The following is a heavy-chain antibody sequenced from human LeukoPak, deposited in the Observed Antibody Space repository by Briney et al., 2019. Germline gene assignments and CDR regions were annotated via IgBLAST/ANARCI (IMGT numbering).Heavy chain of an antibody. Sequence: SAKVSCKASGGTFSSYAISWVRQAPGQGLEWMGGIIPIFGTANYAQKFQGRVTITADKSTSTAYMELSSLRSEDTAVYYCARGRTYYYDSSGYYLGEWFDPWGQGTLVTVSS. D-gene: IGHD3-22*01. CDR3: ARGRTYYYDSSGYYLGEWFDP. CDR2: IIPIFGTA. J-gene: IGHJ5*02. CDR1: GGTFSSYA. V-gene: IGHV1-69*06.